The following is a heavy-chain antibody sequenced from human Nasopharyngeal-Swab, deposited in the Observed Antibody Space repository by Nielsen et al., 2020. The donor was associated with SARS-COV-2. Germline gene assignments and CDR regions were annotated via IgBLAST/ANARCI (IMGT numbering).Heavy chain of an antibody. V-gene: IGHV3-21*01. D-gene: IGHD3-10*01. J-gene: IGHJ4*02. CDR3: ARMEGYGSGTYGDY. CDR2: ISSSSSYI. CDR1: GFTFSSYS. Sequence: GESLKISCAVSGFTFSSYSMNWVRQAPGKGLEWVSSISSSSSYIYYADSVKGRFTISRDNGKNSLYLQMNSLRAEDTAVYYCARMEGYGSGTYGDYWGQGTLVTVSS.